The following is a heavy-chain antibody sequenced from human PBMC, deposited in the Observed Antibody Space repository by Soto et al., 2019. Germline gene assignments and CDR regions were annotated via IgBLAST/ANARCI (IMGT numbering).Heavy chain of an antibody. J-gene: IGHJ5*02. CDR1: GFTFSSYS. V-gene: IGHV3-48*01. D-gene: IGHD2-15*01. CDR3: LPLPRDGNWFDP. CDR2: ISSSSSTI. Sequence: EVQLVESGGGLVQPGGSLRLSCAASGFTFSSYSMNWVRQAPGKGLEWISYISSSSSTIYYADSVKGRFTISRDNAKNSLYLQMNSLRAEDTAVYYVLPLPRDGNWFDPWGQGTLVTVSS.